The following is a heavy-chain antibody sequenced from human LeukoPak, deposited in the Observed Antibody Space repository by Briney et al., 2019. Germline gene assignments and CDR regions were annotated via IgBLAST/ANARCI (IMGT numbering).Heavy chain of an antibody. V-gene: IGHV4-4*09. CDR1: GGSIGNHF. J-gene: IGHJ6*03. Sequence: PSETLSLTCSVSGGSIGNHFWSWIRQSPGKGLEWIGYIYTSGSTNYNPSLKSRVTISVDTSKNQFSLKLSSVTAADTAVYYCARSSVTTRLYYYYYMDVWGKGTTVTVSS. D-gene: IGHD4-17*01. CDR3: ARSSVTTRLYYYYYMDV. CDR2: IYTSGST.